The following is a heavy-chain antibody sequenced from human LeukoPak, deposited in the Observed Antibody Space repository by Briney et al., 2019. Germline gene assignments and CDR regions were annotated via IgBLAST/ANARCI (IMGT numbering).Heavy chain of an antibody. CDR1: GFTFSSYG. CDR3: AKEQEWVARWDDYFDY. Sequence: GGSLRLSCVTSGFTFSSYGMHWVRQAPGKGLEWVAFIRYGESNKYYADSVEGRFTISRDISKNTLYLQMNSLRAEDTAVYYCAKEQEWVARWDDYFDYWGQGTLVTVSS. D-gene: IGHD2-15*01. J-gene: IGHJ4*02. V-gene: IGHV3-30*02. CDR2: IRYGESNK.